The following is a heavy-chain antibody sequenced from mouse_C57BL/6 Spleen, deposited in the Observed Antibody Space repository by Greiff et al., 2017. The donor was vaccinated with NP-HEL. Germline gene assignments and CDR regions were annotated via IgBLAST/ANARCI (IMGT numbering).Heavy chain of an antibody. V-gene: IGHV1-80*01. Sequence: LQQSGASVKISCKASGYAFSSYWMNWVKQRPGKGLEWIGQIYPGDGDTNYNGKFKGKATLTADKSSSTAYMQLSSLTSEDSAVYFCASEEGNYFDYWGQGTTLTVSS. CDR1: GYAFSSYW. CDR3: ASEEGNYFDY. CDR2: IYPGDGDT. J-gene: IGHJ2*01.